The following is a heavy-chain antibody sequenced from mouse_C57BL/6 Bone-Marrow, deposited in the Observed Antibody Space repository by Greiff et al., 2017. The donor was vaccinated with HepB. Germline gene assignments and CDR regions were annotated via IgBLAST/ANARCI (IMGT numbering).Heavy chain of an antibody. D-gene: IGHD1-1*01. V-gene: IGHV3-6*01. CDR2: ISYDGSN. CDR3: ARKGLYYYGSEDY. CDR1: GYSITSGYY. Sequence: DVKLQESGPGLVKPSQSLSLTCSVTGYSITSGYYWNWIRQFPGNKLEWMGYISYDGSNNYNPSLKNRISITRDTSKNQFFLKLNSVTTEDTATYYCARKGLYYYGSEDYWGQGTSVTVSS. J-gene: IGHJ4*01.